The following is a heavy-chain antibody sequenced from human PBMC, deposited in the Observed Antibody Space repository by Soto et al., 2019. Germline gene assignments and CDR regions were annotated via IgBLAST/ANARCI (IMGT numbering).Heavy chain of an antibody. CDR3: ARDRGTMVRGVIKPFDY. CDR2: IWYDGSNK. Sequence: QVQLVESGGGVVQPGRSLRLSCAASGFTFSSYGMHWVRQAPGKGLEWVAVIWYDGSNKYYADSVKGRFTISRDNSKNTLYLQMNSLRAEDTAVYYCARDRGTMVRGVIKPFDYWGQGTLVTVSS. J-gene: IGHJ4*02. V-gene: IGHV3-33*01. D-gene: IGHD3-10*01. CDR1: GFTFSSYG.